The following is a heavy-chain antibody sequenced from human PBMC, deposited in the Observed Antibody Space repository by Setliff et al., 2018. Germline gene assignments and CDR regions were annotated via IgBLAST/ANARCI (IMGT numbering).Heavy chain of an antibody. CDR2: IIPIFGTT. V-gene: IGHV1-69*05. CDR3: ARGTDYHGSGSYWAKDV. D-gene: IGHD3-10*01. Sequence: SVKVSCKASGGTFSNYDISWVRQAPGQGLEWMGGIIPIFGTTNYAQRFQGRVTITTDESTSTAYMELSSLRSEDTAVYYCARGTDYHGSGSYWAKDVWGKGTTVTVSS. CDR1: GGTFSNYD. J-gene: IGHJ6*04.